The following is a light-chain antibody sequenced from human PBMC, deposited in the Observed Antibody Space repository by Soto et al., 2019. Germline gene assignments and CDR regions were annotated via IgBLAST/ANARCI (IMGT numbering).Light chain of an antibody. J-gene: IGKJ2*01. CDR2: AAS. V-gene: IGKV1-39*01. Sequence: DIQMTQSPSSLSASVGDRVTITCWASQSISNSLNWYQQKPGKAPKLLIFAASNLPSGVPSRFSGSGSGTEFTLTISSLQPEDFGTYYCQQSYSSPLMYTFGQGTMLEIK. CDR1: QSISNS. CDR3: QQSYSSPLMYT.